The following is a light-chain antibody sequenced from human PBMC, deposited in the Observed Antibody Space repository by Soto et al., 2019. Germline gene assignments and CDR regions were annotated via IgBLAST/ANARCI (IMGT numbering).Light chain of an antibody. CDR2: DAS. CDR3: QQYNNWPIT. V-gene: IGKV3-15*01. CDR1: HSISSY. Sequence: EIVLTQSPATLSLSPGERVTLSCRASHSISSYLAWYQQKPGQPPRLVIYDASNRATGIPARFSGSGSGTEFTLTISSLQSEDSAVYYCQQYNNWPITFGQGTRLEIK. J-gene: IGKJ5*01.